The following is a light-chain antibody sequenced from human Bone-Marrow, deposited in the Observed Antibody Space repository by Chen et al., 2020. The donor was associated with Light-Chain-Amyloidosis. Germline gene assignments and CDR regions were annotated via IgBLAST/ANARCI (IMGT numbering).Light chain of an antibody. Sequence: QSALTQPPSASGSPGQSVTISCTGTNSDVGRYDYVSWYQQHPGKAPKFLIYEVIQRSSGVPDRVSGSKSGKTASLTISGLQTEDQADYYCCSSSDTDTLIFGTGTRLTVL. CDR2: EVI. CDR3: CSSSDTDTLI. CDR1: NSDVGRYDY. V-gene: IGLV2-8*01. J-gene: IGLJ2*01.